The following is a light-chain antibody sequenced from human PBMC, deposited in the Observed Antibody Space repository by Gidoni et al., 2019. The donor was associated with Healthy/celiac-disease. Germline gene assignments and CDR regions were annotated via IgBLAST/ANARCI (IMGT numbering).Light chain of an antibody. CDR2: AAS. V-gene: IGKV1-27*01. CDR1: QGISNY. Sequence: DIQMTQSPSSLSASVGDRVTITCRASQGISNYLAWYQQKPGKVPKLLIYAASTLQSGVPSRFSGSGSGTDFTLTISSLQPEDVATYYCQKYNSAPTWTFXQXTKVEIK. J-gene: IGKJ1*01. CDR3: QKYNSAPTWT.